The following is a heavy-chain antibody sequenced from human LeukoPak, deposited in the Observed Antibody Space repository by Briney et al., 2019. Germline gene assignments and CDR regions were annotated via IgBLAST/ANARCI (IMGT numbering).Heavy chain of an antibody. CDR1: GFTFSSYG. D-gene: IGHD3-16*02. J-gene: IGHJ6*02. V-gene: IGHV3-30*18. Sequence: GGSLRLSCAASGFTFSSYGMHWVRQAPGKGLEWVAVISYDGSNKYYADSVKGRFTISRDNSKNTLYLQMNSLRAEDTAVYYCAKDRFRGSRLGELSPNLYYYYGMDVWGQGTTVTVSS. CDR3: AKDRFRGSRLGELSPNLYYYYGMDV. CDR2: ISYDGSNK.